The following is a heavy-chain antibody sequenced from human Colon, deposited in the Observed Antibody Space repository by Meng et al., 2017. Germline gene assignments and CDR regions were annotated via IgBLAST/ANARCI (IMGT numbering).Heavy chain of an antibody. J-gene: IGHJ6*02. CDR2: IYPGDSDT. CDR3: ARLARTGPDYYYYGMDV. CDR1: GYSFTSYW. Sequence: GESLKISCKGSGYSFTSYWIGWVRQMPGKGLEWMGIIYPGDSDTRYSPSFQGQVTISADKSISTAYLQWSSLKASDTAMYYCARLARTGPDYYYYGMDVWGQGTAVTVSS. V-gene: IGHV5-51*01.